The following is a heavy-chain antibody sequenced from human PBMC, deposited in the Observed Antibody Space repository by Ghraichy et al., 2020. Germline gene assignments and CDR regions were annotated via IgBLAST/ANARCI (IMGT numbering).Heavy chain of an antibody. CDR1: GYTFTGYY. V-gene: IGHV1-2*04. D-gene: IGHD2-15*01. Sequence: ASVKVSCKASGYTFTGYYMHWVRQAPGQGLEWMGWINPNSGGTNYAQKFQGWVTMTRDTSISTAYMELSRLRSDVTAVYYCARDNGGYCSGGSCPDAFDIWGQWTMVTVSS. J-gene: IGHJ3*02. CDR2: INPNSGGT. CDR3: ARDNGGYCSGGSCPDAFDI.